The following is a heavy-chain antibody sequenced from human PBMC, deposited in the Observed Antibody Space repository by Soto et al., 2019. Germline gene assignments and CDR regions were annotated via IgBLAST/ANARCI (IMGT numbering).Heavy chain of an antibody. CDR3: ASYSSGWYDVSY. V-gene: IGHV4-61*01. D-gene: IGHD6-19*01. CDR2: IYYSGST. Sequence: QVQLQESGPGLVKPSETLSLTCTVSGGSVSSGSYYWSWIRQPPGKGLEWIGYIYYSGSTNYNPPPKRRVTISVDTSKNQFSLKLNSVTAADTAVYYCASYSSGWYDVSYWGQGTLVTVSS. CDR1: GGSVSSGSYY. J-gene: IGHJ4*02.